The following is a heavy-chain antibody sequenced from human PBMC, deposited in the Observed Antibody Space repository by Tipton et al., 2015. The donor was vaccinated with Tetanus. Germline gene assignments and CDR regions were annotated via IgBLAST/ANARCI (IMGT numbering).Heavy chain of an antibody. D-gene: IGHD1-26*01. CDR1: GFTFSSYA. CDR2: ISGSGGST. Sequence: SLRLSCAASGFTFSSYAMSWVRQAPGKGLEWVSAISGSGGSTYYADSVKGRFTISRDNSKNTLYLQMNSLRAEDTAMYYCARHSGSYPFDYWGQGTLVTVSS. J-gene: IGHJ4*02. V-gene: IGHV3-23*01. CDR3: ARHSGSYPFDY.